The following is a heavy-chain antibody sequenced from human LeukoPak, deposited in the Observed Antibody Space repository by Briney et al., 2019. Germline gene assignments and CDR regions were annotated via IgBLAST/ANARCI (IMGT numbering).Heavy chain of an antibody. J-gene: IGHJ6*03. CDR3: ARVSPFDWLDYYYMDV. V-gene: IGHV4-39*07. Sequence: SETLPLTCTVSGGSNSSSSYYWGWIRQPPGEGLEWIGSIYYSGSTYYNPSLKSRVTISVDTSKNQFSLKLSSVTAADTAVYYCARVSPFDWLDYYYMDVWGKGTTVTVSS. CDR1: GGSNSSSSYY. D-gene: IGHD3-9*01. CDR2: IYYSGST.